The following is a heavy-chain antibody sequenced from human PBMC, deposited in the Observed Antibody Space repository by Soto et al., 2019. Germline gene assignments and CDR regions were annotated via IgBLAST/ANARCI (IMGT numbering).Heavy chain of an antibody. CDR1: GGTFSSYA. CDR3: ARDVGTTVTTWVYYYGMDV. V-gene: IGHV1-69*13. J-gene: IGHJ6*02. D-gene: IGHD4-17*01. CDR2: IIPIFGTA. Sequence: SVKVSCKDSGGTFSSYAISWVRPAPGQGLEWMGGIIPIFGTANYAQKFQGRVTITADESTSTAYMELSSLRSEDTAVYYCARDVGTTVTTWVYYYGMDVWGQGTTVTVSS.